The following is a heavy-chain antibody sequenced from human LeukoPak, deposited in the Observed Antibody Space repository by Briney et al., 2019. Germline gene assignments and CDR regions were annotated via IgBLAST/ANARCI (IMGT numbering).Heavy chain of an antibody. CDR2: IRSKANSYAT. CDR3: TGLVPAAILGYYYMDV. V-gene: IGHV3-73*01. D-gene: IGHD2-2*02. CDR1: GFTFSGSA. J-gene: IGHJ6*03. Sequence: GGSLRLSCAASGFTFSGSAMHWVRQASGKGLEWVGRIRSKANSYATAYAASVKGRFTIPRDDSKNTAYLQMNSLKTEDTAVYYCTGLVPAAILGYYYMDVWGKGTTVTVSS.